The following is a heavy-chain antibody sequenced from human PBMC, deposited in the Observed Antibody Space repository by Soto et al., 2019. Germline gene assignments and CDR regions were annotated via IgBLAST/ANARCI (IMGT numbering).Heavy chain of an antibody. CDR1: GFVFEDFA. V-gene: IGHV3-9*01. Sequence: HPGWSLRLSCKVSGFVFEDFAMHLVRQAPGQGLEWVSGINWNGVNKGYAESVLGRFTISRDNAKKSLYLDMNYLRPEDTALYFCAKDVDRLGELWGYFQSWGQGTMVTVSS. D-gene: IGHD3-16*01. J-gene: IGHJ1*01. CDR2: INWNGVNK. CDR3: AKDVDRLGELWGYFQS.